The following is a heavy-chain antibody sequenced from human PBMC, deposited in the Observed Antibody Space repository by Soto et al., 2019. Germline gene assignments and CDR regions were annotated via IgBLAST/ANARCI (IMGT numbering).Heavy chain of an antibody. CDR3: ARDAYCSGGSCYSVFDY. CDR1: GFTFSSYG. V-gene: IGHV3-33*01. CDR2: IWYDGSNK. D-gene: IGHD2-15*01. J-gene: IGHJ4*02. Sequence: QGQLVESGGGVVQPGRSLRLSCAASGFTFSSYGMHWVRQAPGKGLEWGAVIWYDGSNKYYADSVKGRFTISRDNSKNTLYLQMNSLRAEDTAVYYCARDAYCSGGSCYSVFDYWGQGTLVTVSS.